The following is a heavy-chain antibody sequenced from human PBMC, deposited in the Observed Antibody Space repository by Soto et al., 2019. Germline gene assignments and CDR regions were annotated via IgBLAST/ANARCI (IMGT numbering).Heavy chain of an antibody. CDR2: INHSGST. J-gene: IGHJ4*02. Sequence: PSETLSLTCAVYGGSFSGYYWSWIRQPPGKGLESIGEINHSGSTNYNPSLKSRVTISVDTSKNQFSLKLSSVTAADTAVYYCARGRMITFGGVIVQNTQYYFDYWGQGTLVTVSS. V-gene: IGHV4-34*01. CDR3: ARGRMITFGGVIVQNTQYYFDY. D-gene: IGHD3-16*02. CDR1: GGSFSGYY.